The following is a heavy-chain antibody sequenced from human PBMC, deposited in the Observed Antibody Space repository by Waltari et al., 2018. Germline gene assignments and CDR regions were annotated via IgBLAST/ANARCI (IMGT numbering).Heavy chain of an antibody. V-gene: IGHV3-73*01. CDR2: IRSRFKDDET. D-gene: IGHD7-27*01. CDR1: GSLLSDYA. Sequence: EVQLVESGGPLVQPGGSLKRSWPASGSLLSDYAIHWVRQASGKGLEWVGRIRSRFKDDETAYAESAQGRFTISRDDSKNTAYLEMNSLKTDDTAVYYCIRPFEMGIDWGQGTQVTVSS. CDR3: IRPFEMGID. J-gene: IGHJ4*02.